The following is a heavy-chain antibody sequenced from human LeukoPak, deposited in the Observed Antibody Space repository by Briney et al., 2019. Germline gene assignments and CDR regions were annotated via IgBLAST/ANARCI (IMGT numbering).Heavy chain of an antibody. Sequence: GGSLRLSCAASGFTFSSYWMHWVRQAPGEGLVWVSRINSDGSSTSYADSVKGRFTISRDIAKNTLSLQMNSLRAEDTAVYYCAKRADYGGNSYDYWGQGTLVTVSS. D-gene: IGHD4-23*01. CDR2: INSDGSST. CDR3: AKRADYGGNSYDY. J-gene: IGHJ4*02. CDR1: GFTFSSYW. V-gene: IGHV3-74*01.